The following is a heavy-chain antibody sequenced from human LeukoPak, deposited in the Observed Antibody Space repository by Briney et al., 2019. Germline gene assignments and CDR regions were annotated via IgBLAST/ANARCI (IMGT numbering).Heavy chain of an antibody. CDR3: ARLWFGESDVYGMDV. D-gene: IGHD3-10*01. J-gene: IGHJ6*02. CDR1: GGSISSGSYY. Sequence: SQTLSLTCTVSGGSISSGSYYWSWIRQPAGKGLEWIGRIYTSGSTNYNPSLKSRVTISVDTSKNQFSLKLSSVTAADTAVYYCARLWFGESDVYGMDVWGQGTTVTVSS. V-gene: IGHV4-61*02. CDR2: IYTSGST.